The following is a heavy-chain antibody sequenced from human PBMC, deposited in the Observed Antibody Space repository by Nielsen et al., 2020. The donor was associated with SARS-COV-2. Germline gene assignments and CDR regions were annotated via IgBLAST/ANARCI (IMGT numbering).Heavy chain of an antibody. Sequence: SETLSLTCTVSGGSVRSGSYYWSWIRQPPGKGLEWIGSIYYSGSTYYNPSLKSRVTISVDTSKNQFSLKLSSVTAADTAVYYCARAFTMIVVVTYTDAFDIWGQGTMVTVSS. CDR2: IYYSGST. J-gene: IGHJ3*02. CDR1: GGSVRSGSYY. V-gene: IGHV4-39*07. CDR3: ARAFTMIVVVTYTDAFDI. D-gene: IGHD3-22*01.